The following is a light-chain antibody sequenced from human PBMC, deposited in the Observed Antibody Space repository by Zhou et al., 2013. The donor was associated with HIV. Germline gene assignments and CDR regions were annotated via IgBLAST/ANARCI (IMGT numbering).Light chain of an antibody. CDR2: DAS. V-gene: IGKV3-20*01. Sequence: EIVLTQSPGTLSLSPGERASLSCRASQSVSSTYLVWYQQTPGQAPRLLIYDASNRATGIPDRFSGSGSGTDFTLTISRLEPEDFAVYYCQQYGDSPLITFGPGTKVD. CDR3: QQYGDSPLIT. J-gene: IGKJ3*01. CDR1: QSVSSTY.